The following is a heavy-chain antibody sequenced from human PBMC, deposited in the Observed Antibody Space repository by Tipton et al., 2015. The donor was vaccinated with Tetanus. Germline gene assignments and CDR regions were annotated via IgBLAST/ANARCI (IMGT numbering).Heavy chain of an antibody. CDR1: GMTLSYFA. Sequence: SLRLSCAASGMTLSYFAMSWVRQAPGKGLEWVSGISGSGDRIFYADSLKGRFIVSRDNAKNSMYLQINNLRDDDTAVYYCASGVTLDYWGQGTVVSVSS. CDR3: ASGVTLDY. D-gene: IGHD3-10*01. V-gene: IGHV3-11*04. J-gene: IGHJ4*02. CDR2: ISGSGDRI.